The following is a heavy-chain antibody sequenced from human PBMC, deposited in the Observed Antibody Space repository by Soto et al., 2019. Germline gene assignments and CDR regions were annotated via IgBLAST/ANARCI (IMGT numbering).Heavy chain of an antibody. J-gene: IGHJ5*02. D-gene: IGHD3-10*01. CDR1: GDSVNNGDYS. V-gene: IGHV4-30-2*01. CDR3: ARERTFRGIPHYFDP. Sequence: QLQLQESGSGLVRPSQTLSLTCTVSGDSVNNGDYSWAWLRQTPGKGLEWIGYIYHSGTTYFNPSLRSRVTISLDMSRNPFSLKVNSVTAADTAVYYCARERTFRGIPHYFDPWGQGILVTVTS. CDR2: IYHSGTT.